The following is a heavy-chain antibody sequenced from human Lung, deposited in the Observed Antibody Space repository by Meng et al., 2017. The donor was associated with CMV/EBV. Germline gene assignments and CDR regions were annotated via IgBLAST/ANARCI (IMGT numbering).Heavy chain of an antibody. CDR1: GFTFSSYS. D-gene: IGHD3-3*01. CDR3: ARDFPTDDFWSGYYPGYYGMDV. Sequence: GGSXRLSCAASGFTFSSYSMNWVRQAPGKGLEWVSYISSSSSTIYYADSVKGRFTISRDNAKNSLYLQMNSLRAEDTAVYYCARDFPTDDFWSGYYPGYYGMDVXGQGXTVTVSS. CDR2: ISSSSSTI. V-gene: IGHV3-48*04. J-gene: IGHJ6*02.